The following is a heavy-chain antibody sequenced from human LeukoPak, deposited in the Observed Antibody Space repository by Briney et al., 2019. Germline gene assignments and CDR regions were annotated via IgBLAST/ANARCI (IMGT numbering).Heavy chain of an antibody. CDR2: MNSGGSAT. CDR3: GGHQGYRIDY. CDR1: GFTFSSYW. J-gene: IGHJ4*02. Sequence: GGSLRLSCAASGFTFSSYWMHWVRQAPGKGLEWVSLMNSGGSATGCADSVKGRFTISRDNAKNTLYLQMNSLRAEDTAVYFCGGHQGYRIDYWGQGTLVTASS. V-gene: IGHV3-74*01. D-gene: IGHD3-16*02.